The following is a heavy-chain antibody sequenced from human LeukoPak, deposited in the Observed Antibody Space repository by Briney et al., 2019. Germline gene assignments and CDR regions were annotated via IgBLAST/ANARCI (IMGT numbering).Heavy chain of an antibody. D-gene: IGHD1-26*01. Sequence: GGSLRLSCAASGFTFSSYAMHWVRQAPGKGLEWVAVISYDGSNKYYADSVKGRSTISRDNSKNTLYLQMNSLRAEDTAVYYCARGVGFTFDYWGQGTLVTVSS. V-gene: IGHV3-30*01. CDR1: GFTFSSYA. CDR3: ARGVGFTFDY. CDR2: ISYDGSNK. J-gene: IGHJ4*02.